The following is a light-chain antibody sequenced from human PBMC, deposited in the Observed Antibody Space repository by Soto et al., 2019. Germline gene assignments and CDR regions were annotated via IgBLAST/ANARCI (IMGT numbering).Light chain of an antibody. V-gene: IGLV1-44*01. CDR3: AAWDDSLNVVI. CDR2: SDN. J-gene: IGLJ2*01. Sequence: QAVLTQPPSASGTPGQRVTISCSGSSSNIGSNTVNWYQELPGTAPKLLIYSDNQRPSGVPDRFSGSKSGTPASLAISGLQSEDEAEYYCAAWDDSLNVVIFAGGTQLTVL. CDR1: SSNIGSNT.